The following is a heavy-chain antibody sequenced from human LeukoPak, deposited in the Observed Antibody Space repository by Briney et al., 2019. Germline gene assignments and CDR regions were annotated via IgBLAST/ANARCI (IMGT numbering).Heavy chain of an antibody. V-gene: IGHV4-39*01. D-gene: IGHD5-18*01. J-gene: IGHJ4*02. CDR2: IYYSGST. Sequence: SETLSLTCTVSGGSISSSSYYWGWIRQPPGKGLEWIGSIYYSGSTYYNPSLKSRVTISVDTSKNQFSLKLSSVTAADTAVYYCARHRGYNSGWIDYWGQGTLVTVSS. CDR1: GGSISSSSYY. CDR3: ARHRGYNSGWIDY.